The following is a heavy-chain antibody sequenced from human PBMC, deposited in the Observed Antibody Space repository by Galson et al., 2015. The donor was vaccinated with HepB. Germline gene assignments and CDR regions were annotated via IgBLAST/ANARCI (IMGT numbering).Heavy chain of an antibody. V-gene: IGHV3-30*04. Sequence: SLRLSCAASGFTFGTYAMHWVRQAPGKGLEWVAVISHDGRNKYYSDSVTGRFTISRDNSKNALYLEMNSLRGEDTAMYYCARGYARTAAGTTFYYYYGLDVWGQGTTVTVSS. CDR2: ISHDGRNK. CDR3: ARGYARTAAGTTFYYYYGLDV. CDR1: GFTFGTYA. D-gene: IGHD1-1*01. J-gene: IGHJ6*02.